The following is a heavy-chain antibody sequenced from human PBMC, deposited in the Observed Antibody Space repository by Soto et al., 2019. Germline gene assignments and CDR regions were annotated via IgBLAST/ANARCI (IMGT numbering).Heavy chain of an antibody. D-gene: IGHD5-18*01. CDR1: GYTFTTYG. Sequence: VQLVQSGAEVKKPGASVKVSCKASGYTFTTYGISWVRQAPGQGLEWMGWISTYNGNTNYEQKFQGRVTMTTDTSTSTGYMELRSLISDDTAVYYCARHRGYSTPMGDYWGQGTLVTVSS. V-gene: IGHV1-18*01. J-gene: IGHJ4*02. CDR3: ARHRGYSTPMGDY. CDR2: ISTYNGNT.